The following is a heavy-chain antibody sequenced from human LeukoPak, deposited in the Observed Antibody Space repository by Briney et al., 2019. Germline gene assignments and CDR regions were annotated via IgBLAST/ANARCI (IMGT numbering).Heavy chain of an antibody. V-gene: IGHV3-48*03. CDR3: ARASQTYSNDYAAWAY. J-gene: IGHJ4*02. CDR2: IDNSGSTK. CDR1: GFTFSSYE. Sequence: GGSLRLSCAASGFTFSSYEMNWVRQAPGKGLEWVSYIDNSGSTKYYTDSVRGRFTISRDNAKNSLYLQMNSLRAEDTAVYYCARASQTYSNDYAAWAYWGRGTLVTVSS. D-gene: IGHD3-22*01.